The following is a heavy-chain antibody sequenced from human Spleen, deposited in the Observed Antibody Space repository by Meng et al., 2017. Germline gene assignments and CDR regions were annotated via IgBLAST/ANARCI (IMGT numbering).Heavy chain of an antibody. V-gene: IGHV3-11*04. Sequence: GGSLRLSCAASGFTFSDYYMSWIRQAPGKGLEWVSYISSSGSTIYYADSVKGRFTISRDNAKNSLYLQMNGLRAEDTAVYYCARDGYSSGWYLKAFDIWGQGTMVTVSS. CDR2: ISSSGSTI. D-gene: IGHD6-19*01. CDR3: ARDGYSSGWYLKAFDI. CDR1: GFTFSDYY. J-gene: IGHJ3*02.